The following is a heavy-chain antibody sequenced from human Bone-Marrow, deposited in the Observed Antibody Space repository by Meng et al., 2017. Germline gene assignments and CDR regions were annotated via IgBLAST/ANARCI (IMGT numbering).Heavy chain of an antibody. V-gene: IGHV3-23*01. CDR3: AKALEQWLVTSDAFDI. CDR1: GFTFSNYA. CDR2: ISGSGGST. D-gene: IGHD6-19*01. Sequence: GESLKISCATSGFTFSNYAMNWVRQAPGKGLEWVSAISGSGGSTYYADSVKGRFTISRDNSKNTLYLQMNSLRAEDTAVYYCAKALEQWLVTSDAFDIWGQGTMVTVSS. J-gene: IGHJ3*02.